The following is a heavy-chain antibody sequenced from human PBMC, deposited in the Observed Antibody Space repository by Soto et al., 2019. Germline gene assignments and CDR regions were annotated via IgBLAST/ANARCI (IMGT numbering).Heavy chain of an antibody. D-gene: IGHD1-26*01. CDR2: ISSSSSTI. V-gene: IGHV3-48*01. Sequence: EVQLVESGGGLVQPGGSLRLSCAASGFTFSSYSMNWVRQAPGKGLEWVSYISSSSSTIYYADSVKGRFTISRDNAKNSLYLQMNSLRAEDTAVYYCARHPERIGEIGWFEPWGQGTLVTVSS. J-gene: IGHJ5*02. CDR1: GFTFSSYS. CDR3: ARHPERIGEIGWFEP.